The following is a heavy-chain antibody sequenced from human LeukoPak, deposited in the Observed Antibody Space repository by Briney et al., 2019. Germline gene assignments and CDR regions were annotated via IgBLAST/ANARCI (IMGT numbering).Heavy chain of an antibody. J-gene: IGHJ6*02. CDR2: IYPGDSDT. CDR1: GYSFTSYW. V-gene: IGHV5-51*01. D-gene: IGHD2-2*01. Sequence: GESLQISCKGSGYSFTSYWIGWVRPMPGKGLEWMGIIYPGDSDTRYSPSFQGQVTISADKSISTAYLQWSSLKASDTAMYYCARPQLPYYYYYGMDVWGQGTTVTVSS. CDR3: ARPQLPYYYYYGMDV.